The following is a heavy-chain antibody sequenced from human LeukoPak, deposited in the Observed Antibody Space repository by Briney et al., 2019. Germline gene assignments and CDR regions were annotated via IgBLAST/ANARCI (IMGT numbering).Heavy chain of an antibody. CDR1: GFIFSSRW. CDR2: INQGGNDK. J-gene: IGHJ4*02. CDR3: ATLKDAVTTFDN. Sequence: AGGSLRLSCAASGFIFSSRWMSWVRQAPGKGLEWVANINQGGNDKRHADSVKGRFTISRDNAKNSLSLQLNSPTAEDTAMYYCATLKDAVTTFDNWGQGTLVTVSS. D-gene: IGHD4-17*01. V-gene: IGHV3-7*01.